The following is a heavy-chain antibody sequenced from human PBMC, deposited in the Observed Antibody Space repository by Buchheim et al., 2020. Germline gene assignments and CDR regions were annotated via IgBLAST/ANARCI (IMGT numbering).Heavy chain of an antibody. CDR3: AREWTPGFDY. J-gene: IGHJ4*02. CDR2: FYYSGST. CDR1: GASISTYY. Sequence: QVQLQESGPGLVKPSETLSLTCTVSGASISTYYWSWIRQPPGKGLEWIGYFYYSGSTNYNPSLKSRVTISVDTSTNQFSLTLSSVTAADTAVYYCAREWTPGFDYWGQGTL. D-gene: IGHD3/OR15-3a*01. V-gene: IGHV4-59*01.